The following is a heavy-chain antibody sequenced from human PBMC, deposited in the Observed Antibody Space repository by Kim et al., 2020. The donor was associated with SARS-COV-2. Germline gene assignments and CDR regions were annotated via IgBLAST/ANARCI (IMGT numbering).Heavy chain of an antibody. CDR3: RGYCSGYYYFDY. J-gene: IGHJ4*02. D-gene: IGHD2-15*01. V-gene: IGHV3-48*02. Sequence: YYADSVKGRFTISRDNAKNSLYLQMNSLRDEDTAVYYCRGYCSGYYYFDYWGQGTLVTVSS.